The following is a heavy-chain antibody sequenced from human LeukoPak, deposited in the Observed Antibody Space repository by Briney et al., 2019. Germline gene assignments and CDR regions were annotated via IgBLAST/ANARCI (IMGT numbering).Heavy chain of an antibody. D-gene: IGHD3-10*01. CDR3: AASITMFDY. Sequence: GGSLRLSCAASGFTFRRYWMSWVRQAPGKGLEWVANIKEDGTVKYYVESVKGRFTISRDNAKNSLYLQMNSLRAEDTAVYYCAASITMFDYWGQGTLVTVSS. J-gene: IGHJ4*02. CDR2: IKEDGTVK. V-gene: IGHV3-7*02. CDR1: GFTFRRYW.